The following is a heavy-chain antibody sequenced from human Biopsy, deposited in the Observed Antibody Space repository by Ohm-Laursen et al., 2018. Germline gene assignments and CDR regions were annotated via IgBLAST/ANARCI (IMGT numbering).Heavy chain of an antibody. CDR3: ASQVDFWSGYVDY. V-gene: IGHV4-39*01. CDR1: GGSIRDSTYH. Sequence: SETLSLTCTVSGGSIRDSTYHWGWIRQSPGKGLEWIGNIYYSGNTDYSPSLKSRVTISVDTSNNQFSLKLRSVTAADTAVYYCASQVDFWSGYVDYWGQGTLVAVSS. J-gene: IGHJ4*02. D-gene: IGHD3-3*01. CDR2: IYYSGNT.